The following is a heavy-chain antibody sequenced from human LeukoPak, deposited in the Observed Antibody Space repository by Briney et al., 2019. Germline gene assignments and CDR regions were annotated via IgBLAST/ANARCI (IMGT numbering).Heavy chain of an antibody. CDR1: GGTFSSYA. CDR3: ARGDFYGPVDY. J-gene: IGHJ4*02. D-gene: IGHD2-21*02. V-gene: IGHV1-8*02. Sequence: GSSVKVSCKASGGTFSSYAINWVRQATGQGLEWMGWMNPNSGNTGYAQKFQGRVTMTRNTSISTAYMELSSLRSEDTAVYYCARGDFYGPVDYWGQGTLVTVSS. CDR2: MNPNSGNT.